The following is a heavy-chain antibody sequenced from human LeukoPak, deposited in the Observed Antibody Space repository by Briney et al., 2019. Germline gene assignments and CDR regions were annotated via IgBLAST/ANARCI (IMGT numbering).Heavy chain of an antibody. CDR1: GFTFSNHG. J-gene: IGHJ3*02. V-gene: IGHV3-30*18. D-gene: IGHD3-22*01. CDR2: ISYDGSNK. CDR3: AKEVRYYDSSGYYCMAFHI. Sequence: GGTLRLSCAASGFTFSNHGMHRVRQAPGKGLEWVAVISYDGSNKYYADSVKGRFTISRDNSKNTLYLQMNSLRAEDTAVYYCAKEVRYYDSSGYYCMAFHIWGQGTMVTVSS.